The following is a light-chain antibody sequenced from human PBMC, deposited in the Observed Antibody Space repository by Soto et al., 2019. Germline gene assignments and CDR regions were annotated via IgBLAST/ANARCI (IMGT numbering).Light chain of an antibody. CDR3: QQYYSYPPWT. J-gene: IGKJ1*01. CDR2: AAS. Sequence: AIRLTQSPSSFSASTGDRVTLTCLASQGISSYLAWYQQKPGKAPKLLIYAASTLQSGVPSRFSGSGSGTDFTLTISCLQSEDFATYYCQQYYSYPPWTFGQGTKVDI. V-gene: IGKV1-8*01. CDR1: QGISSY.